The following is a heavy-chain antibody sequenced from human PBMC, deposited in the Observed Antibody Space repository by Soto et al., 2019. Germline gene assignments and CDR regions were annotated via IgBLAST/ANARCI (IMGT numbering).Heavy chain of an antibody. Sequence: SETLSLTCTVSGGSISSYHWSWIRQSPRKGLEWIGHVFYTGSTKYNPALKRRVTISVDTSKNQFSLKLSSVSAADTGLYYCARSYSGTFYGYDTWGQGILVTVSS. CDR1: GGSISSYH. J-gene: IGHJ5*02. V-gene: IGHV4-59*01. CDR2: VFYTGST. CDR3: ARSYSGTFYGYDT. D-gene: IGHD1-26*01.